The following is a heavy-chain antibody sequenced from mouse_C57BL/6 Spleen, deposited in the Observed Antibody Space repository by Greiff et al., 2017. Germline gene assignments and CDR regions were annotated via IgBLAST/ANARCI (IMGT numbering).Heavy chain of an antibody. V-gene: IGHV1-81*01. CDR3: ARYYSNLLDY. J-gene: IGHJ2*01. D-gene: IGHD2-5*01. CDR2: IYPRSGNT. CDR1: GYTFTSYG. Sequence: VKLMESGAELARPGASVKLSCKASGYTFTSYGISWVKQRTGQGLEWIGEIYPRSGNTYYNEKFKGKATLTADKSSSTAYMELRSLTSEDSAVYFCARYYSNLLDYWGQGTTLTVSS.